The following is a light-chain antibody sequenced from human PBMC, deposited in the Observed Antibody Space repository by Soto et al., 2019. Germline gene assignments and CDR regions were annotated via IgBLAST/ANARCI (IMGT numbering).Light chain of an antibody. Sequence: EIVLTQSPGTLSLSPGERATLSCRASQTISNNLLAWYQQKPGQTPRLLISGASGRATGIPDRFSGSGSGTDFTLTITRLEPHDLAVYYCQLYHTSPLTFGGGTRVEIK. CDR3: QLYHTSPLT. CDR2: GAS. CDR1: QTISNNL. V-gene: IGKV3-20*01. J-gene: IGKJ4*01.